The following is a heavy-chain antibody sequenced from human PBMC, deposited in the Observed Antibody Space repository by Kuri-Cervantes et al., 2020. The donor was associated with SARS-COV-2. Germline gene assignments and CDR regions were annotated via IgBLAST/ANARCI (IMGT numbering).Heavy chain of an antibody. Sequence: SETLCLTCAAYGGSLSGNFWSWIRQPPGKGLEWIGEINHSGNTNYNASLKSRVTISVDTSNNKSSLKLTSVTAADTAVYYCARDASWFDPWGQGAPVTVSS. CDR3: ARDASWFDP. CDR2: INHSGNT. J-gene: IGHJ5*02. CDR1: GGSLSGNF. V-gene: IGHV4-34*01.